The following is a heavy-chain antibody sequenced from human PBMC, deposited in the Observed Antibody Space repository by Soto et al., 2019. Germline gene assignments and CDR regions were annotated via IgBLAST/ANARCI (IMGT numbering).Heavy chain of an antibody. CDR1: GITLSGNS. CDR3: ARERDGVLDY. V-gene: IGHV3-66*01. CDR2: SYSDGTT. J-gene: IGHJ4*02. D-gene: IGHD3-16*01. Sequence: EVQLVESGGGLVQPGGSLRLSCAASGITLSGNSFNWVRQAPGKGLEGVSVSYSDGTTYYADSVKGRFIISRDSSRNTLFLQTNTLRGEDTAVYYCARERDGVLDYWGQGTLVTVSS.